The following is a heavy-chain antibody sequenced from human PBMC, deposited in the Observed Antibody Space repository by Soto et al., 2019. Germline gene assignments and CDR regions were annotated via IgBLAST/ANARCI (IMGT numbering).Heavy chain of an antibody. CDR3: AKDQSVLQFDSSGYYSYFYGMDV. J-gene: IGHJ6*02. D-gene: IGHD3-22*01. CDR2: IKWDASEK. CDR1: GFTFGSYW. V-gene: IGHV3-7*01. Sequence: GGSLRLSCAASGFTFGSYWMSWVRQAPGKGLEWLATIKWDASEKKYVDSVKGRFTMSRDNAKNLLYLQRDSLRAEDTAVYYCAKDQSVLQFDSSGYYSYFYGMDVWGQGTTVTVSS.